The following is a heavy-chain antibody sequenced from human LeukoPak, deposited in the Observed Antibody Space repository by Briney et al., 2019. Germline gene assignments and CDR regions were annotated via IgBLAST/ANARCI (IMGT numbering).Heavy chain of an antibody. V-gene: IGHV3-13*04. J-gene: IGHJ6*02. Sequence: GGSLRLSCAASGFTFSAYDMHWVRQATGKGLEWVSGINPAGDTYYPGSVKGRFTITREDAKNSFYLQMNSLRVGDTAVYYCARGDCSGGSCSSMDVWGQGTTVTVSS. CDR1: GFTFSAYD. CDR2: INPAGDT. D-gene: IGHD2-15*01. CDR3: ARGDCSGGSCSSMDV.